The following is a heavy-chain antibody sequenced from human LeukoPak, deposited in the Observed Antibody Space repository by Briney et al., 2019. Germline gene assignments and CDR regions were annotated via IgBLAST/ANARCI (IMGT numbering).Heavy chain of an antibody. J-gene: IGHJ6*03. Sequence: ASVKVSCKASGGTFSSYAISWVRQAPGQGLEWMGGIIPIFGTANYAQKFQGRVTITADKSTGTAYMELSSLRSEDTAVYYCARGERITMVRGVIFDYYYYMDVWGKGTTVTVSS. D-gene: IGHD3-10*01. CDR2: IIPIFGTA. V-gene: IGHV1-69*06. CDR1: GGTFSSYA. CDR3: ARGERITMVRGVIFDYYYYMDV.